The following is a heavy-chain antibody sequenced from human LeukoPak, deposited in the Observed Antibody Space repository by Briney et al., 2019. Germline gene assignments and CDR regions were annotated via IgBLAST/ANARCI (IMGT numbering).Heavy chain of an antibody. CDR1: GFIFSGYA. D-gene: IGHD3-16*01. CDR2: ISYDGSNK. Sequence: GGSLRLSCAASGAASGFIFSGYAMHWVRQAPGKGLEWVAVISYDGSNKYYADSVKGRFTISRDNSKNTLYLQMNSLRAEDTAVYYCARHIAHWGFDYWGQGTLVTVSS. V-gene: IGHV3-30-3*01. CDR3: ARHIAHWGFDY. J-gene: IGHJ4*02.